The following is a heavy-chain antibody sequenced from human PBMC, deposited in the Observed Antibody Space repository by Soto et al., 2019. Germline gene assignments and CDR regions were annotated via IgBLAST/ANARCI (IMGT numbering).Heavy chain of an antibody. CDR1: GGSISSYY. J-gene: IGHJ4*02. CDR2: IYYSGST. D-gene: IGHD4-17*01. CDR3: ARIGDLLDY. V-gene: IGHV4-59*08. Sequence: SETLSLTCTVSGGSISSYYWSWIRQPPGKGLEWIGYIYYSGSTNYNPSLKSRVTISVDTSKNQFSLKLSSVTAADTAVYYCARIGDLLDYWGQGTLVTVSS.